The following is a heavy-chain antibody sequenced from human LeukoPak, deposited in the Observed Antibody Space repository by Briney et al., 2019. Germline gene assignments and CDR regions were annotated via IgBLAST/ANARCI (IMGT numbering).Heavy chain of an antibody. D-gene: IGHD2-15*01. CDR2: MYQSGST. V-gene: IGHV4-30-2*01. J-gene: IGHJ4*02. CDR3: ALESLGYCSGGSCYGSYDH. CDR1: GGSITNINYS. Sequence: SETLSLTCAVSGGSITNINYSWSWIRQPPGKGLEWIGIMYQSGSTYYNPSLKSRVTISVDRSKNQFSLKLSSVTAADTAVYYCALESLGYCSGGSCYGSYDHWGQGTLVTVSS.